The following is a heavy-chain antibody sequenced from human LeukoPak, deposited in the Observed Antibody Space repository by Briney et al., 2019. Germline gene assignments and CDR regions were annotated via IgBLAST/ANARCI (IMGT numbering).Heavy chain of an antibody. V-gene: IGHV3-48*02. Sequence: GGSLRLSCAASGFTFSSYSMNWVRQAPGKGLEWVSYISSSSSTIYYADSVKGRFTISRDNAKNSLYLQMNSLRDEDTAVYYCARLNVWGSSRTFDYWGQGTLVTVSS. J-gene: IGHJ4*02. CDR2: ISSSSSTI. D-gene: IGHD3-16*02. CDR1: GFTFSSYS. CDR3: ARLNVWGSSRTFDY.